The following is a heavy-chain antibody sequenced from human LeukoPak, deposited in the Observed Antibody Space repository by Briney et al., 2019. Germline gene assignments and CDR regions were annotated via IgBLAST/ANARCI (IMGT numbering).Heavy chain of an antibody. CDR2: ISGSGGST. CDR3: AKSFSRPYYYYGMDV. Sequence: PGGSLRLSCAASGFTFSSYAMSWVRQAPGKGLEWVSAISGSGGSTYYADSVKGRFTISRDNSKNTLYLQMNSLRAEDTAVYYCAKSFSRPYYYYGMDVWGQGTTVTVSS. V-gene: IGHV3-23*01. J-gene: IGHJ6*02. CDR1: GFTFSSYA. D-gene: IGHD3-3*02.